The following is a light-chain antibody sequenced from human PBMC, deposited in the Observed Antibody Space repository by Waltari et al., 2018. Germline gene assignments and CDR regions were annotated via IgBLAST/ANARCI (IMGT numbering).Light chain of an antibody. V-gene: IGKV1-5*03. J-gene: IGKJ1*01. Sequence: DIQMTQSPSTLSASVGDRVTITCRASQSISAWLAWYQQKPGKAPKLLIYKASSLETGVPSRFIGSGSGTEFTVTISGLQPDDFATYYCQQYNTYPWTFGQGTKVEIK. CDR2: KAS. CDR3: QQYNTYPWT. CDR1: QSISAW.